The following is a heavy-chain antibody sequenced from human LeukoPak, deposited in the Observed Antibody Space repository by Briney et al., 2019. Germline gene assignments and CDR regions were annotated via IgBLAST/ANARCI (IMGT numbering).Heavy chain of an antibody. CDR1: GFTFSIYG. J-gene: IGHJ3*02. D-gene: IGHD6-19*01. CDR3: AKPQGQWLVTIDAFDI. V-gene: IGHV3-30*18. CDR2: ISYDGSNK. Sequence: PGRSLRLSCAPSGFTFSIYGMHWVRQAPDKGREWVAVISYDGSNKYYADSVKGRFTISRDNSKNTLYLQMNSLRAEDTAVYYCAKPQGQWLVTIDAFDIWGQGTMVTVSS.